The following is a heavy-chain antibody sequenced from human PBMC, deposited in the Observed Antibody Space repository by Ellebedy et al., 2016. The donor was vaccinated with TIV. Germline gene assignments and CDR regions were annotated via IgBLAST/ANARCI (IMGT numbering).Heavy chain of an antibody. D-gene: IGHD4-17*01. CDR3: ARAPPGGDYGYYYYGMDV. Sequence: GESLKIPCVASGITFSTYSMNWVRQAPGKGLEWVSYISGSSSIIYYADSVKGRFTISRDNAKNSLYLQMNSLRDEDTAVYYCARAPPGGDYGYYYYGMDVWGQGTTVTVSS. J-gene: IGHJ6*02. CDR1: GITFSTYS. CDR2: ISGSSSII. V-gene: IGHV3-48*02.